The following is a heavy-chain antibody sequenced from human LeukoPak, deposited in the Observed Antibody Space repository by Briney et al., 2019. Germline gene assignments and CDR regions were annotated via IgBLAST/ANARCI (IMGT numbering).Heavy chain of an antibody. V-gene: IGHV4-39*01. CDR3: ARKMRPHYSDGSAYDF. D-gene: IGHD3-22*01. Sequence: SETLSLTCTVSGGSVSSSGYYWGWIRQTPGKGLEWIGSIYYYGSTYYNPSLKSRVTISVDTSKNQFSLKLSSVTAADTAVYYCARKMRPHYSDGSAYDFWGQGTRVTVSS. CDR1: GGSVSSSGYY. CDR2: IYYYGST. J-gene: IGHJ4*02.